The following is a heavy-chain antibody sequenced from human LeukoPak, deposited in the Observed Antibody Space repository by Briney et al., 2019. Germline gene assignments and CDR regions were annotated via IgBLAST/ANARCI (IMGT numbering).Heavy chain of an antibody. J-gene: IGHJ4*02. Sequence: ASVKVSCKASGYTFTSYYMHWVRQAPGQGLEWMGIINPSGGSTSYAQKSQGRVTMTRDMSTSTVYMELSSLRSEDTAVYYCARNKLIFTPLDYWGQGTLVTVSS. CDR3: ARNKLIFTPLDY. CDR1: GYTFTSYY. CDR2: INPSGGST. D-gene: IGHD2-21*01. V-gene: IGHV1-46*01.